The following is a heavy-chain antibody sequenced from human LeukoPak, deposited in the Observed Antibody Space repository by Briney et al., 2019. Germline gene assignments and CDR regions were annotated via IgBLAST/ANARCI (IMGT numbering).Heavy chain of an antibody. V-gene: IGHV4-39*01. J-gene: IGHJ5*02. CDR3: ARPWFGELSLWFDP. CDR1: GGSISSSSYY. D-gene: IGHD3-10*01. Sequence: SETLSLTCTVSGGSISSSSYYWGWIRQPPGKGLEWIGSIYYSGSTYYNPSLKSRVTISVDTSKNQFSLKLSSVTAADTAVYYCARPWFGELSLWFDPWGQGTLVTVSS. CDR2: IYYSGST.